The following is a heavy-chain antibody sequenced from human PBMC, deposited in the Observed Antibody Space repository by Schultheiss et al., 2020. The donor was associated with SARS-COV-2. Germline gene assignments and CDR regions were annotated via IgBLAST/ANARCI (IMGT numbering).Heavy chain of an antibody. Sequence: ASVKVSCKASGYTFTSYYMHWVRQAPGQGLEWMGIINPSGGSTSYAQKFQGRVTITADESTSTAYMELSSLRSEDTAVYYCARSQGSYSSGWYGMDVWGQGTTVTVSS. CDR2: INPSGGST. V-gene: IGHV1-46*01. D-gene: IGHD6-19*01. J-gene: IGHJ6*02. CDR3: ARSQGSYSSGWYGMDV. CDR1: GYTFTSYY.